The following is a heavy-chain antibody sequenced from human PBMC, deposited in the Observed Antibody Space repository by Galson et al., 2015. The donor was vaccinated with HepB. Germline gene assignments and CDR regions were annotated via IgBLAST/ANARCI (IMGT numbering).Heavy chain of an antibody. V-gene: IGHV1-2*02. CDR1: GYTFTGYY. D-gene: IGHD2-2*02. CDR3: ARGEYCSSTSCYTHIDY. Sequence: SVKVSCKASGYTFTGYYMHWVRQAPGQGLEWMGWINPNSGGTNYAQKFQGRVTMTRDTSISTAYMELSRLRSDDTAVYYCARGEYCSSTSCYTHIDYWGQGTLVTVSS. CDR2: INPNSGGT. J-gene: IGHJ4*02.